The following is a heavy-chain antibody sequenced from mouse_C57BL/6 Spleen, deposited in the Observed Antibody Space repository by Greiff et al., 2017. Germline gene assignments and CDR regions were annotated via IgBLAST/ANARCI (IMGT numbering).Heavy chain of an antibody. J-gene: IGHJ1*03. CDR1: GYTFTDYE. V-gene: IGHV1-15*01. D-gene: IGHD1-1*01. CDR2: IDPETGGT. Sequence: QVQLQQSGAELVRPGASVTLSCKASGYTFTDYEMHWVKQTPVHGLEWIGAIDPETGGTAYNQKFKGKAILTADKSSSTAYMELRSLTSEDSAVYYCTRRAYRSSHWYFDVWGTGTTVTVSS. CDR3: TRRAYRSSHWYFDV.